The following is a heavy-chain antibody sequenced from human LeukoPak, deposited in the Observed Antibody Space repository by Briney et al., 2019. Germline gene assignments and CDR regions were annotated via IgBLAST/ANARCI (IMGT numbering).Heavy chain of an antibody. V-gene: IGHV4-59*12. D-gene: IGHD5-18*01. J-gene: IGHJ4*02. CDR2: ITNSGTT. CDR3: ARLGRTAMVYSFDY. CDR1: GGSISTYY. Sequence: NASETLSLTCTVSGGSISTYYWSWIRQPPGKGPEWIGYITNSGTTKCNPSLKSRVTISVDTSKDQFSLKLSSVTAADTAVYFCARLGRTAMVYSFDYWGQGTLVTVSS.